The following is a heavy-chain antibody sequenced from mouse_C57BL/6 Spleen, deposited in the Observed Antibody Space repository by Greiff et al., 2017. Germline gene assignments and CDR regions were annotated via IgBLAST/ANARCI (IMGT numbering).Heavy chain of an antibody. J-gene: IGHJ1*03. V-gene: IGHV1-22*01. CDR2: INPNNGGT. CDR1: GYTFTDYN. Sequence: VQLQQSGPELVKPGASVKMSCKASGYTFTDYNMHWVKQSHGKGLEWIGYINPNNGGTSYNQKFKGKATLTVNKSSSTAYMELSSLTSEDSAVYYCGSRRDNWYFEVWGTGTTVTVSS. CDR3: GSRRDNWYFEV.